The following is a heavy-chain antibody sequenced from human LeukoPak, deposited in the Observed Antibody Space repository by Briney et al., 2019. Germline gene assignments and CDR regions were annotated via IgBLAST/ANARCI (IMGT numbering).Heavy chain of an antibody. CDR3: AKENQYYDILTGLDY. CDR2: ISYDGSNK. CDR1: GFTFSSYG. Sequence: PGGSLRLSCAASGFTFSSYGMHWVRQAPGKGLEWVAVISYDGSNKYYADSVKGRFTISRDNSKNTLYLQMNSLRAEDTAVYYCAKENQYYDILTGLDYWGQGTLVTVSS. D-gene: IGHD3-9*01. J-gene: IGHJ4*02. V-gene: IGHV3-30*18.